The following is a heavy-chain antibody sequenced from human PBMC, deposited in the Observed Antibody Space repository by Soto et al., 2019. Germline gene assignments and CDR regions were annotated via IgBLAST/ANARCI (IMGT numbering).Heavy chain of an antibody. CDR2: INHSGGT. CDR3: ARGPIRIQLWSLDY. D-gene: IGHD5-18*01. Sequence: QVQLQQWGAGLLKPSETLSLTCAVSGGSFSGYYWXWIRPPPGKGLEWIGEINHSGGTNYNPSLKXXVXXXVXTXXXXXXXXXXSXXXXXTAXXXCARGPIRIQLWSLDYWGQGTLVTVSS. V-gene: IGHV4-34*01. CDR1: GGSFSGYY. J-gene: IGHJ4*02.